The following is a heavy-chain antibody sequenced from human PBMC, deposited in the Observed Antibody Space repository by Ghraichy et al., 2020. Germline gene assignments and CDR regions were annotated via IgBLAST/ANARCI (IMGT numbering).Heavy chain of an antibody. CDR1: GFTFSSYA. CDR3: AKDQITRIVVALDY. V-gene: IGHV3-23*01. D-gene: IGHD3-22*01. Sequence: GGSLRLSCAASGFTFSSYAMSWVRQAPGKGLEWVSAISGSGGSTYYAEAVKGRFTISRDNAKNTLYLQMNSLRAEDTAVYYCAKDQITRIVVALDYWGQGTLVTVSS. CDR2: ISGSGGST. J-gene: IGHJ4*02.